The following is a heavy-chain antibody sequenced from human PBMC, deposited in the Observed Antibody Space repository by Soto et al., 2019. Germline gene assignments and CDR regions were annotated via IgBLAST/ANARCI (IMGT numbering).Heavy chain of an antibody. CDR1: GGSIGGGGHY. V-gene: IGHV4-31*03. CDR2: IYYSGGA. Sequence: QVQLQESGPGLVKPSQTLSLTCTVSGGSIGGGGHYWTWVRQRPGQGLAWMGYIYYSGGAYYNPSLESRLSLSVDTSKNQFSLNLKSVTAADTAVYFCTRAATAASYYFYAIDVWGSGTTVTVSS. D-gene: IGHD2-2*01. CDR3: TRAATAASYYFYAIDV. J-gene: IGHJ6*02.